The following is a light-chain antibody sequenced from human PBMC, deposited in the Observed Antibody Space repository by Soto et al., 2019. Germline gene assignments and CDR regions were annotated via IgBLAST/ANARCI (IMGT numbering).Light chain of an antibody. CDR3: SSYTSNSPYV. J-gene: IGLJ1*01. Sequence: QSVLTQPASVSGSPGQSITISCTGTSSDIGAYNYVSWYQQHPGKAPKLMIYDVSNRPSGVSNRFSGSKSGNTASLTISGLQAEDEADYYCSSYTSNSPYVFGTGTKLTVL. CDR2: DVS. CDR1: SSDIGAYNY. V-gene: IGLV2-14*01.